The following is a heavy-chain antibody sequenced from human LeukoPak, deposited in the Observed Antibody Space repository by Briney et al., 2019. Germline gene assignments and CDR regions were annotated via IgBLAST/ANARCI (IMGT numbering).Heavy chain of an antibody. CDR2: IYYSGST. D-gene: IGHD6-13*01. J-gene: IGHJ5*02. V-gene: IGHV4-59*01. Sequence: PSETLSLTCTVSGGSISSYYWSWIRQPPGKGLEWIGYIYYSGSTNYNPSLKSRVTISVDTSKNQFSLKLSSVTAADTAVYYCAREIQSSSWYFQSNWFDPWGQGTLVTVSS. CDR1: GGSISSYY. CDR3: AREIQSSSWYFQSNWFDP.